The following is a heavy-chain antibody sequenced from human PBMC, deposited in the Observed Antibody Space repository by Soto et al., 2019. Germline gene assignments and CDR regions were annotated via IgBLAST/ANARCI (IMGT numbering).Heavy chain of an antibody. V-gene: IGHV4-34*01. CDR1: GGSFSGYY. D-gene: IGHD3-10*01. J-gene: IGHJ6*03. CDR3: AREGGITMVRRPYYMDV. Sequence: SETLSLTCAVYGGSFSGYYWSWIRQPPGKGLEWIGEINHSGSTNYNPSPKSRVTISVDTSKNQFSLKLSSVTAADTAVYYCAREGGITMVRRPYYMDVWGKGTTVTVSS. CDR2: INHSGST.